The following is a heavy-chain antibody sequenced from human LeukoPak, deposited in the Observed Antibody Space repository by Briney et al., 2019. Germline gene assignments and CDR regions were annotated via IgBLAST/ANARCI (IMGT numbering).Heavy chain of an antibody. V-gene: IGHV1-69*04. CDR3: ASSGGDQCYYYGMDV. D-gene: IGHD2-21*02. J-gene: IGHJ6*02. Sequence: GASVKVSCKASGGTFSSYAISWVRQAPGQGLEWMGRIIPILGIANYAQKLQGRVTITADKSTSTAYMELSSLRSEDTAVYYCASSGGDQCYYYGMDVWGQGTTVTVSS. CDR2: IIPILGIA. CDR1: GGTFSSYA.